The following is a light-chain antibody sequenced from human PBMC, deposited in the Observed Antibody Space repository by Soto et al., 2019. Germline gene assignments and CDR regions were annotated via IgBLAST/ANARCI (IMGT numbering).Light chain of an antibody. CDR3: QQYSGSLPWT. CDR2: ATS. J-gene: IGKJ1*01. V-gene: IGKV3-20*01. Sequence: EIVLTQSPGTLSLSPGDRATLSYRASQSLGSTYLAWFQQRPGQAPRLLIFATSTRASGVPDRFTGSRSGAEFTLTISGLEPEDFAVYYCQQYSGSLPWTFGQGTNVEI. CDR1: QSLGSTY.